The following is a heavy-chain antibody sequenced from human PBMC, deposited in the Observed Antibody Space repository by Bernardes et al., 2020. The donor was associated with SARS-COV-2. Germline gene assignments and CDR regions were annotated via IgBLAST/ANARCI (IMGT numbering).Heavy chain of an antibody. Sequence: ASVKVSCKASGYTFTSYGISWVRQAPGQGLEWMGWISAYNGNTNYAQKLQGRVTMTTDTSTSTAYMELRSLRSDDTAVYYCARRQRIAARIWFGAHDAFDIWGQGTMVTVSS. CDR3: ARRQRIAARIWFGAHDAFDI. V-gene: IGHV1-18*01. D-gene: IGHD6-6*01. CDR2: ISAYNGNT. J-gene: IGHJ3*02. CDR1: GYTFTSYG.